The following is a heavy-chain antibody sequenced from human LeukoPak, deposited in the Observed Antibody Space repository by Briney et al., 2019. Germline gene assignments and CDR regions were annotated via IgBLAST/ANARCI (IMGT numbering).Heavy chain of an antibody. D-gene: IGHD3-3*01. CDR2: ISGGST. CDR1: GFTFGSYN. CDR3: AKDRTLYYDFWSAYTNTGMDV. V-gene: IGHV3-38-3*01. Sequence: GGSLRLSCAASGFTFGSYNMNWVRQAPGKGLEWVSSISGGSTYYADSRKGRFTISRDNSKNTLYLQMHSLRTEDTAVYYCAKDRTLYYDFWSAYTNTGMDVWGQGTTVTVPS. J-gene: IGHJ6*02.